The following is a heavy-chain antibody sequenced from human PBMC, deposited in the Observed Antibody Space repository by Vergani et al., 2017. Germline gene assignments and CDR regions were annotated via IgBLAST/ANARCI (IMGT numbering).Heavy chain of an antibody. D-gene: IGHD2-15*01. V-gene: IGHV4-39*01. CDR2: VSYGGKS. CDR3: TRHWAVVAANNWFDP. CDR1: GGSISNNNHH. J-gene: IGHJ5*02. Sequence: QLQLQEAGPGLVKPSETLSLTCSVSGGSISNNNHHWGWIRQAPGTGLEWIGTVSYGGKSYYNPSLKSRVTMSVDTSKSQFSLKLSSVTAADTAVYYCTRHWAVVAANNWFDPWGQGTLVTVSS.